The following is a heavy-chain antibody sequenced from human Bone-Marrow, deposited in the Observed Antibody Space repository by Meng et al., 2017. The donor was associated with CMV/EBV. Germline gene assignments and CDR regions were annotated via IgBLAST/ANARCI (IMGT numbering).Heavy chain of an antibody. D-gene: IGHD6-13*01. CDR2: IYHSGST. Sequence: CAVSGGSRSSSNWWSWVRQPPGKGLEWIGEIYHSGSTNYNPSLKSRVTISVDKSKNQFSLKLSSVTAADTAVYYCARAGGRVYYFDYWGQGTLVTVSS. CDR3: ARAGGRVYYFDY. CDR1: GGSRSSSNW. V-gene: IGHV4-4*02. J-gene: IGHJ4*02.